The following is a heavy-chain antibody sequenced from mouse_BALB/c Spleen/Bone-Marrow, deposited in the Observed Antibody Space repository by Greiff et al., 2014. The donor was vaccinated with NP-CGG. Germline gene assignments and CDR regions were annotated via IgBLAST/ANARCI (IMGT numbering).Heavy chain of an antibody. CDR3: ARDSPYAMDY. Sequence: VQLQQSGAELVKPGASVKLSCTASGFNIKDTYMHWVKQRPEQGLEWIGRIDPANGNTKYDPKFQGKATITADTSSNTAYLQLSSLTSEDTAVYYCARDSPYAMDYWGQGTSVTVSP. CDR1: GFNIKDTY. CDR2: IDPANGNT. J-gene: IGHJ4*01. V-gene: IGHV14-3*02.